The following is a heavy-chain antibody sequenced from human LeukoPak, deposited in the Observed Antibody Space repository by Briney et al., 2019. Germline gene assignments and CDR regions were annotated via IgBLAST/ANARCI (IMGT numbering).Heavy chain of an antibody. D-gene: IGHD6-13*01. Sequence: ASVTVSCKASGYTFTGYYMHWLRQAPGQGLDWMGWINPNSGGTNYAQKFQGRVTMTRDTSISTAYMELSRLRSDDTAVYCCARRYSSSWYGDWFDPWGQGTLVTVSS. CDR3: ARRYSSSWYGDWFDP. CDR1: GYTFTGYY. V-gene: IGHV1-2*02. CDR2: INPNSGGT. J-gene: IGHJ5*02.